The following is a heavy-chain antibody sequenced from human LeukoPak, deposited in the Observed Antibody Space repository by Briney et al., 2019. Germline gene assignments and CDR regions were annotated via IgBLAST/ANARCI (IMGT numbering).Heavy chain of an antibody. J-gene: IGHJ4*02. CDR1: GFTFSSYG. D-gene: IGHD3-3*01. Sequence: GGSLRLSCAASGFTFSSYGMHWVRQAPGKGLEWVAGISHGGSKKYYADSVKGRFTISRDNSKNTVYLQMNSLRADATAVYYCAKDREGYDFCSGYYSFGYRGQGTLVTVSS. CDR2: ISHGGSKK. V-gene: IGHV3-30*18. CDR3: AKDREGYDFCSGYYSFGY.